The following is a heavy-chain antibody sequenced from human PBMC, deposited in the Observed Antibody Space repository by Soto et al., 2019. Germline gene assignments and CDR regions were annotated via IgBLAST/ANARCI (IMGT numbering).Heavy chain of an antibody. CDR3: ARESYYDSSGYNTYYWYFDL. V-gene: IGHV4-31*03. CDR1: GGSISSGGYY. Sequence: QVQLQESGPGLVKPSQTLSLTCTVSGGSISSGGYYWSWIRQHPGKGLEWIGYIYYSGSTYYNPSLKSRVTISVDTSKNQFSLKLSSVTAADTAVYYCARESYYDSSGYNTYYWYFDLWGRGTLVTVSS. J-gene: IGHJ2*01. CDR2: IYYSGST. D-gene: IGHD3-22*01.